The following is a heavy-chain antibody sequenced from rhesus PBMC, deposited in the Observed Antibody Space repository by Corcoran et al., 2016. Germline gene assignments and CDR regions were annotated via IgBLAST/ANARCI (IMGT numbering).Heavy chain of an antibody. CDR2: IGGSSGST. Sequence: QVQLQESGPGLVKPSETLSLTCAVSGGSISSSNCWSWIRQPPGKELEWIGNIGGSSGSTYYNPSLKSRVTISKDTSKNQFYLKLSSVTAADTAVYYCARLTTVTTPFVYWGQGVLVTVSS. J-gene: IGHJ4*01. CDR3: ARLTTVTTPFVY. CDR1: GGSISSSNC. D-gene: IGHD4-35*01. V-gene: IGHV4-65*02.